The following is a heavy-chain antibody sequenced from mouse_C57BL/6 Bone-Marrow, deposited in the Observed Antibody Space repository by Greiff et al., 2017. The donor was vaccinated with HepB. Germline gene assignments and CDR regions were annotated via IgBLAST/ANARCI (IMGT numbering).Heavy chain of an antibody. CDR2: IYPRDGST. CDR1: GYTFTSYD. CDR3: AREYYGSSYWYFDV. V-gene: IGHV1-85*01. Sequence: VKLVESGPELVKPGASVKLSCKASGYTFTSYDINWVKQRPGQGLEWIGWIYPRDGSTKYNEKFKGKATLTVDTSSSTAYMELHSLTSEDSAVYFCAREYYGSSYWYFDVWGTGTTVTVSS. D-gene: IGHD1-1*01. J-gene: IGHJ1*03.